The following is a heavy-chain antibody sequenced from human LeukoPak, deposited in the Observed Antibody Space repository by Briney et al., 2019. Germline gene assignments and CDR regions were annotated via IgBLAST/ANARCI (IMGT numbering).Heavy chain of an antibody. J-gene: IGHJ4*02. CDR1: GYTFTSYY. CDR3: STAMIVPY. Sequence: ASVKVSCKASGYTFTSYYMHWVRQAPGQGLEWMGWINTNTGNPTYAQGFTERFVFSLDTSVSTGYLQISSLKAEDTAVYYCSTAMIVPYWGQGTLVTVSS. CDR2: INTNTGNP. V-gene: IGHV7-4-1*02. D-gene: IGHD3-22*01.